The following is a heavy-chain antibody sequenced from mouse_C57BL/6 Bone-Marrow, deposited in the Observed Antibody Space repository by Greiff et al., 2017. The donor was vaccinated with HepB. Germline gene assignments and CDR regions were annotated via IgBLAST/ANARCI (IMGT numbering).Heavy chain of an antibody. CDR1: GFTFSDYY. V-gene: IGHV5-16*01. J-gene: IGHJ3*01. D-gene: IGHD2-4*01. CDR2: INYDGSST. CDR3: ARVDYDYDLFAY. Sequence: EVKLVESEGGLVQPGSSMKLSCTASGFTFSDYYMAWVRQVPEKGLEWVANINYDGSSTYYLDSLKSRFIISRDNAKNILYLQMSSLKSEDTATYYCARVDYDYDLFAYWGQGTLVTVSA.